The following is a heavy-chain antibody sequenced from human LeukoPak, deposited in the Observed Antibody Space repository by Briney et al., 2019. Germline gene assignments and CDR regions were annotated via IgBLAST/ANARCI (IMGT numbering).Heavy chain of an antibody. D-gene: IGHD2-2*01. CDR2: IYHSGST. Sequence: PSETLSLTCTVSGGSISSSSYYWSWIRQPPGKGLEWIGYIYHSGSTYYNPSLKSRVTISVDRSKNQFSLKLSSVTAADTAVYYCASRRIVVVPAAMSEAEYFQHWGQGTLVTVSS. J-gene: IGHJ1*01. CDR3: ASRRIVVVPAAMSEAEYFQH. V-gene: IGHV4-30-2*01. CDR1: GGSISSSSYY.